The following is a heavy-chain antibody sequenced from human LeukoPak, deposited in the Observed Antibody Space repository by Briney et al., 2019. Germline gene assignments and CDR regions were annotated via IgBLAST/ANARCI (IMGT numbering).Heavy chain of an antibody. Sequence: SVKVSFKASGGTFSSYAISWVRQAPGQGLEWMGGIIPIFGTANYAQKFQGRVTITADESTSTAYMELSSLRSEDTAVYYCARIIIDPRGTPDRFDPWGQGTLVTVSS. D-gene: IGHD1-1*01. CDR1: GGTFSSYA. CDR2: IIPIFGTA. J-gene: IGHJ5*02. V-gene: IGHV1-69*13. CDR3: ARIIIDPRGTPDRFDP.